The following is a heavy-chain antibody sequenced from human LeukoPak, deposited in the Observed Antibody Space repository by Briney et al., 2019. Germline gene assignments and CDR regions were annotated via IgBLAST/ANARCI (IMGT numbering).Heavy chain of an antibody. CDR2: IIPIFGTA. V-gene: IGHV1-69*05. Sequence: SSVKVSCKASGGTFSSYAISWVRQAPGQGLEWMGGIIPIFGTANYAQKFQGRVTITTDESTSTAYMELSSLRSEDTAVYYCARAGTYWDYFDYWGQGTLVTVSS. CDR1: GGTFSSYA. CDR3: ARAGTYWDYFDY. J-gene: IGHJ4*02. D-gene: IGHD1-26*01.